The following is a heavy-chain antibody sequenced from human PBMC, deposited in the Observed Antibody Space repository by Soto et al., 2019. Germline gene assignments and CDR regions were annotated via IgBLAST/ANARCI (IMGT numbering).Heavy chain of an antibody. J-gene: IGHJ6*02. CDR2: IYYSGST. D-gene: IGHD3-9*01. Sequence: SETLSLTCTVSGGSISSYYWSWIRQPPGRGLEWIGYIYYSGSTNYNPSLKSRVTISVDTSKNQFSLKLSSVTAADTAVYYCAGYYDILTGYYKSDCMDVWGQGTTVTVSS. V-gene: IGHV4-59*01. CDR3: AGYYDILTGYYKSDCMDV. CDR1: GGSISSYY.